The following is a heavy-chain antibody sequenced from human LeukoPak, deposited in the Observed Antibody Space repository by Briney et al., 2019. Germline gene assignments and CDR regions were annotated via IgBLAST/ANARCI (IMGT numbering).Heavy chain of an antibody. CDR2: IYTSGST. J-gene: IGHJ3*02. V-gene: IGHV4-4*07. CDR1: GGSISSYY. D-gene: IGHD3-22*01. CDR3: ARDIGYYDSSGYHRDAFDI. Sequence: WETLSLTCTVSGGSISSYYWSWIRQPTGKGLEWIGRIYTSGSTNYNPSLKSRVTTSVDTSKNQFSLKLSSVTAADTAVYYCARDIGYYDSSGYHRDAFDIWGQGTMVTVSS.